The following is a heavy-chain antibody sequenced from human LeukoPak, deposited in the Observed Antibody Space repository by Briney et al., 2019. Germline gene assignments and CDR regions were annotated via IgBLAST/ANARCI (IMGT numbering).Heavy chain of an antibody. Sequence: GGSLRLSCAASGFTFSSYAMSWVRQAPGKGLEWVSAISGSGGSTYYADSVKGRFTISRGNSKNTLYLQMNSLRAEDTAVYYCAKAPVRFLEWLAWFDPWGQGTLVTVSS. V-gene: IGHV3-23*01. CDR2: ISGSGGST. CDR1: GFTFSSYA. CDR3: AKAPVRFLEWLAWFDP. D-gene: IGHD3-3*01. J-gene: IGHJ5*02.